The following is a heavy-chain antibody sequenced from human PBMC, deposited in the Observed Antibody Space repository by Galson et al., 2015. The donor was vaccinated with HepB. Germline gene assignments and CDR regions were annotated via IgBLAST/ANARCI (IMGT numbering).Heavy chain of an antibody. V-gene: IGHV3-7*01. J-gene: IGHJ4*02. CDR1: GFTFSSSW. CDR2: IKQDGSEK. Sequence: SLRLSCAASGFTFSSSWMSWVRQAPGKGLEWVANIKQDGSEKYYVDSVKGRLTISRDNAKNSLYLQMNSLRAEDTAVYYCAREGPFDYWGQGTLVTVSS. CDR3: AREGPFDY.